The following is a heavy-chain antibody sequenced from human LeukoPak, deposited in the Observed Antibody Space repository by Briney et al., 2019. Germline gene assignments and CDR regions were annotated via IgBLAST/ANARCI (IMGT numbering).Heavy chain of an antibody. CDR1: GYTLTELS. Sequence: ASVKVSCKVSGYTLTELSMHWVRQAPGKGLEWMGGFDPEDGETIYAQKFQGRVTMTEDTSTDTAYMELSSLRSEDTAVYHCATVIVVVGGNWFDPWGQGTLVTVSS. V-gene: IGHV1-24*01. CDR3: ATVIVVVGGNWFDP. D-gene: IGHD1-26*01. CDR2: FDPEDGET. J-gene: IGHJ5*02.